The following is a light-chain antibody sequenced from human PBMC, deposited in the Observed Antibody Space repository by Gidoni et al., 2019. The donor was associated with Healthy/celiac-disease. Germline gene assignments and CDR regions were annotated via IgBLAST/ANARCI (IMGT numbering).Light chain of an antibody. J-gene: IGLJ2*01. CDR2: SNN. CDR3: ASWDDSLNVVV. V-gene: IGLV1-44*01. Sequence: QSVLTHPPSASGTPGQRVTISCSGSSSNIGCNTVNWYQQLPGTAPKLLIDSNNQRPAGVPDLFSGSKSGTSASLAISGLQSEDEADYYCASWDDSLNVVVFGGGTKLTVL. CDR1: SSNIGCNT.